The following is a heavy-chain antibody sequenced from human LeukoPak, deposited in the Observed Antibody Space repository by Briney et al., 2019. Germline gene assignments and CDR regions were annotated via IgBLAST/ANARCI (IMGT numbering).Heavy chain of an antibody. CDR1: GFTFSSYT. Sequence: GGSLRLSCAASGFTFSSYTMHWVRQAPGKGLEWVAVISYDGSNKYYADSVKGRFTVSRDNSKNTLYLQMNSLRAEDTAVYYCARGGGFCSSTSCPHFDYWGQGTLVTVSS. D-gene: IGHD2-2*01. CDR3: ARGGGFCSSTSCPHFDY. J-gene: IGHJ4*02. V-gene: IGHV3-30-3*01. CDR2: ISYDGSNK.